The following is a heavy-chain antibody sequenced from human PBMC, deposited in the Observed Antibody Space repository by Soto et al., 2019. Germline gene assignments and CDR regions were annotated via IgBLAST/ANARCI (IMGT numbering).Heavy chain of an antibody. V-gene: IGHV1-69*02. CDR3: ASEGYCSGGSCYFDY. CDR1: GGTFSSYT. J-gene: IGHJ4*02. CDR2: IIPILGIA. D-gene: IGHD2-15*01. Sequence: QVQLVQSGAEVKKPGSSVKVSCKASGGTFSSYTISWVRQAPGQGLEWMGRIIPILGIANYAQKFQGRVTITADKSTSTAYMELSSLRSEDTAVYYCASEGYCSGGSCYFDYWGQGTLVTVSS.